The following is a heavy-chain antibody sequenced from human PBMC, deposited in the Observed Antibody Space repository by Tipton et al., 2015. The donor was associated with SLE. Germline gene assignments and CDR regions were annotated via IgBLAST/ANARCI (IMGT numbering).Heavy chain of an antibody. Sequence: SLRLSCAASGFTFSSYAMRWVHQAPGKGLEWVAVISYDGSNKYYADSVKGRFTISRDNSKNTLYLQMNSLRSEDTALYYCAKAGRFSDWGQGTLVTVSS. D-gene: IGHD3-16*01. CDR1: GFTFSSYA. J-gene: IGHJ1*01. V-gene: IGHV3-30*04. CDR3: AKAGRFSD. CDR2: ISYDGSNK.